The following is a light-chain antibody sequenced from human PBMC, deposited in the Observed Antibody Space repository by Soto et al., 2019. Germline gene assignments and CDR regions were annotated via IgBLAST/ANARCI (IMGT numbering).Light chain of an antibody. CDR2: DVS. V-gene: IGLV2-14*01. CDR1: SSDVGGYNY. Sequence: QSALTQPASVSGSPGQSITISCTGTSSDVGGYNYVSWYQQHPGKAPKLMIYDVSNRPSGVSNRFSGSKSGKTASLTIYGLQAEDDADYYCSSYTSSSTSVVFGGGTKLTVL. J-gene: IGLJ2*01. CDR3: SSYTSSSTSVV.